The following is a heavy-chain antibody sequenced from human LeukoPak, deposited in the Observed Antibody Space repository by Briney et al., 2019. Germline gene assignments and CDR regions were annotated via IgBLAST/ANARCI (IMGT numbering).Heavy chain of an antibody. J-gene: IGHJ4*02. CDR2: INPNSGGT. D-gene: IGHD6-13*01. V-gene: IGHV1-2*02. CDR3: AREGIAAPLDY. Sequence: ASVKVSCKASGGTFSSYAISWVRQAPGQGLEWMGWINPNSGGTNYAQKFQGRVTMTRDTSISTAYMELSRLRSDDTAVYYCAREGIAAPLDYWGQGTLVTVSS. CDR1: GGTFSSYA.